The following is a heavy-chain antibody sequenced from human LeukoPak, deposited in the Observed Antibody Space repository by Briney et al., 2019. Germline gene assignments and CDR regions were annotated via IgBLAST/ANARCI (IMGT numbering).Heavy chain of an antibody. CDR1: GGTFSSYA. Sequence: SVKVSCKASGGTFSSYAISLVRQAPGRGLEWMGRIIPIFGTANYAQKFQGRVTITTDESTSTAYMELSSLRSEDTAVYYCASGRWLQLLAFDYWGQGNLVTVSS. D-gene: IGHD5-24*01. V-gene: IGHV1-69*05. J-gene: IGHJ4*02. CDR2: IIPIFGTA. CDR3: ASGRWLQLLAFDY.